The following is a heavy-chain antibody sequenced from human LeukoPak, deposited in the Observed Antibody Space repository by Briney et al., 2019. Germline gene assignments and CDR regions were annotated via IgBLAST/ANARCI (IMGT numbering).Heavy chain of an antibody. V-gene: IGHV4-34*01. CDR1: GGSFSGYY. CDR2: INHSGST. D-gene: IGHD3-10*01. CDR3: AREGYYGSGSYLYGMDV. J-gene: IGHJ6*02. Sequence: SETLSLTCAVYGGSFSGYYWSWIRQPPGKGLEWIGEINHSGSTNYNPSLKSRVTISVGTSKNQFSLKLSSVTAADTAVYYCAREGYYGSGSYLYGMDVWGQGTTVTVSS.